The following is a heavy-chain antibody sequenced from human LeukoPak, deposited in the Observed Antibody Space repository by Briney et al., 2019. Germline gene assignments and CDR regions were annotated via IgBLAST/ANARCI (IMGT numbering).Heavy chain of an antibody. V-gene: IGHV3-53*01. CDR1: GFTVSSNY. D-gene: IGHD6-6*01. J-gene: IGHJ4*02. CDR3: ARGTLGSSSFDY. Sequence: PGGSLRLSCAASGFTVSSNYMSWVRQAPGKGLEWVSVIYSGGSTYYADSVKGRFTISRDNSKNTLYLQMYSLRAEDTAVYYCARGTLGSSSFDYWGQGTLVTVSS. CDR2: IYSGGST.